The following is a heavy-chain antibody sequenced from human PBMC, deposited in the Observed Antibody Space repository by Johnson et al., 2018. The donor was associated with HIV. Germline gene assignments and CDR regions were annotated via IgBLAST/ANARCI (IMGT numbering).Heavy chain of an antibody. CDR2: INWNSGRT. CDR1: GFTFDDYG. CDR3: ARDHLRYFDWLLYEGGAFDI. V-gene: IGHV3-20*04. D-gene: IGHD3-9*01. J-gene: IGHJ3*02. Sequence: VQLVESGGGVVRPGGSLRLSCAAAGFTFDDYGMTWVRQAPGKGLEWVSGINWNSGRTGYADSVKGRFTISRDNAKKVLYLQMNSLRAEDTALYYCARDHLRYFDWLLYEGGAFDIWGQGTMVTVSS.